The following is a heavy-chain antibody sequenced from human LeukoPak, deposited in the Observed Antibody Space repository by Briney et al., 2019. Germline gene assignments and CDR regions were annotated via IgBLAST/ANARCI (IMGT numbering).Heavy chain of an antibody. V-gene: IGHV3-7*01. CDR1: GFTFSNYA. CDR2: IKQDGSQK. J-gene: IGHJ3*02. CDR3: ARGGTYDI. Sequence: GGSLRLSCAASGFTFSNYAMSWFRQAPGKGLEWVANIKQDGSQKNYVDSVKGRFTIPRDNAKKSLYLQMNSLRGEDTAVYFCARGGTYDIWGQGTRVTVSS.